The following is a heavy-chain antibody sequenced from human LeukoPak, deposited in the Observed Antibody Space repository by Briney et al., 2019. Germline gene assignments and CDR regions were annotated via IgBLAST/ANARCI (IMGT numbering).Heavy chain of an antibody. Sequence: NTGGSLRLSCAASGISFSSYTMNWVRQAPGKGLEWVSSISSSSNYIFYADSVKGRFTISRDNAKNSLYLQMNSLRAEDTAVYYCARVRELYRDYWGQGTLVTVSS. CDR2: ISSSSNYI. V-gene: IGHV3-21*01. J-gene: IGHJ4*02. CDR1: GISFSSYT. CDR3: ARVRELYRDY. D-gene: IGHD3-10*01.